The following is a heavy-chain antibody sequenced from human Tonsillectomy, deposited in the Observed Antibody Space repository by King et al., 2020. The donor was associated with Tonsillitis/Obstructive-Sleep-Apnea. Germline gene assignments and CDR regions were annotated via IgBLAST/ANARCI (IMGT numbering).Heavy chain of an antibody. CDR1: GGSFSGYY. CDR2: INHSGST. V-gene: IGHV4-34*01. Sequence: VQLQQWGAGLLKPSETLSLTCAVYGGSFSGYYWSWIRQPPGKGLEWIGEINHSGSTNYNPSLKSRVTISVDTSKNQFSLKLSSVTAADTAVYYCARGPDIVVVPAAFVFDYWGQGTLVTVSS. D-gene: IGHD2-2*01. J-gene: IGHJ4*02. CDR3: ARGPDIVVVPAAFVFDY.